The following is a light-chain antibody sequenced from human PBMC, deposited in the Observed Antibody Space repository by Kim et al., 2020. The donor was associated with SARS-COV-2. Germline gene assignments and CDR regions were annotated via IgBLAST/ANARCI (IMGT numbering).Light chain of an antibody. CDR1: QTIGSW. Sequence: STRSASVGDRVTITCRASQTIGSWLAWYQLKPGKAPKLLIYDASSLAGGVPSRFSGSVSGTEVTLTISSLQPDDFATYYCQHYRGTFGQGTKLEI. CDR3: QHYRGT. CDR2: DAS. V-gene: IGKV1-5*01. J-gene: IGKJ2*02.